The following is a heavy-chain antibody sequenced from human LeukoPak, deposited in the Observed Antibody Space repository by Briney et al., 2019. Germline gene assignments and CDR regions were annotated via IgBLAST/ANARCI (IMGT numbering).Heavy chain of an antibody. D-gene: IGHD5/OR15-5a*01. J-gene: IGHJ4*02. CDR1: GFTFSSYA. CDR2: ISGSGGST. CDR3: AKIHRGSTAPEDY. V-gene: IGHV3-23*01. Sequence: GGSLRLSCAASGFTFSSYAMSWVRQAPGRGLEWVSAISGSGGSTYYADSVKGRFTISRDNSKNTLYLQMNSLRAEDTAVYYCAKIHRGSTAPEDYWGQGTLVTVSS.